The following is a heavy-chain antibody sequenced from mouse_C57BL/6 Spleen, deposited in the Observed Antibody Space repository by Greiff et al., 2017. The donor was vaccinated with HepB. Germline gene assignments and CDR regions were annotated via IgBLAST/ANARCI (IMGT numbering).Heavy chain of an antibody. Sequence: VQLQQPGAELVKPGASVKLSCKASGYTFTSYWMQWVKQRPGQGLEWIGEIDPSDSYTNYNQKFKGKATLTVDTSSSTAYMQLSSLTSEDSAVYYCAREGGTRYFDYWGQGTTLTVSS. V-gene: IGHV1-50*01. J-gene: IGHJ2*01. D-gene: IGHD3-3*01. CDR2: IDPSDSYT. CDR3: AREGGTRYFDY. CDR1: GYTFTSYW.